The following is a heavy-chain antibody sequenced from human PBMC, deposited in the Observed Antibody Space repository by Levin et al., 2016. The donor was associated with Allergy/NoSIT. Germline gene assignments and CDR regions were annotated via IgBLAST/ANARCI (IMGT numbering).Heavy chain of an antibody. CDR2: IYYSGST. D-gene: IGHD4-23*01. CDR1: GGSISRYY. Sequence: SETLSLTCTVSGGSISRYYWSWIRQPPGKGLEWIGYIYYSGSTSYNPSLKSRVTISIDTSKNEFSLKLSSVTAADTAMYYCARQDGHNSVDFDYWGQGTLVTVSS. J-gene: IGHJ4*02. V-gene: IGHV4-59*08. CDR3: ARQDGHNSVDFDY.